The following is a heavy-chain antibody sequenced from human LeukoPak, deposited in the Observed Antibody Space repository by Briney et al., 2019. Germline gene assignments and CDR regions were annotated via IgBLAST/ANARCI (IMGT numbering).Heavy chain of an antibody. Sequence: GGSLRLSCAASGFTFSSYSMNWVRQAPGKGLEWVSGINWNGGSTGYADSVKGRFTISRDNAKNSLYLQMNSLRAEDTALYYCARDLSKTGGYYYYMDVWGKGTTVTVSS. D-gene: IGHD1-14*01. CDR3: ARDLSKTGGYYYYMDV. J-gene: IGHJ6*03. CDR1: GFTFSSYS. V-gene: IGHV3-20*04. CDR2: INWNGGST.